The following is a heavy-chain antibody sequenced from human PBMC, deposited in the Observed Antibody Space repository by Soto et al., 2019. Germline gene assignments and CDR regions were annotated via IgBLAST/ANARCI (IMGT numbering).Heavy chain of an antibody. CDR2: INHSGST. CDR1: GGSFSGYY. CDR3: AREKAPTMVRGVINWFAP. V-gene: IGHV4-34*01. J-gene: IGHJ5*02. D-gene: IGHD3-10*01. Sequence: SETLSLTCAVYGGSFSGYYWTWIRQPPGTGLEWIGEINHSGSTNYNPSLKSRVTISVDTSKNQFSLKLTSVTAADTAVYYCAREKAPTMVRGVINWFAPWGQGTLVT.